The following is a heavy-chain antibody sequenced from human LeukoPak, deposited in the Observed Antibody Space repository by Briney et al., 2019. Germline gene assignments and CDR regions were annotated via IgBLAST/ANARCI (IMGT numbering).Heavy chain of an antibody. J-gene: IGHJ4*02. CDR3: ARDQGYNYGYGFDY. V-gene: IGHV3-64*01. Sequence: GRSLRLSCAASGFTFSSYAMHWVRQAPGTGLEYVSSISSNGGNTYYANSVKGGFTISRDNSKNTLYLQMGSLRAEDMAVYYCARDQGYNYGYGFDYWGQGTLVTVSS. CDR1: GFTFSSYA. CDR2: ISSNGGNT. D-gene: IGHD5-18*01.